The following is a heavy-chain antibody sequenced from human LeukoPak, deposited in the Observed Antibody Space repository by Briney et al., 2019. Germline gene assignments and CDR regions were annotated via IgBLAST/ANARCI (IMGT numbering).Heavy chain of an antibody. CDR3: ATSYDMGWLIGY. CDR1: GFTFGDTW. Sequence: GGSLRLSCAASGFTFGDTWMNWVRQAPGQGLEWVANIKQDGSEKFYVASVKGRFTISRDNGKSSLYLQMDSLRAEDTALYYCATSYDMGWLIGYWGQGTLVTVSS. J-gene: IGHJ4*02. CDR2: IKQDGSEK. V-gene: IGHV3-7*03. D-gene: IGHD3/OR15-3a*01.